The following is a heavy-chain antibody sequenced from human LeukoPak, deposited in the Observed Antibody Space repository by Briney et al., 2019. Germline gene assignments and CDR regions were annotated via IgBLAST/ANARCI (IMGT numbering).Heavy chain of an antibody. J-gene: IGHJ3*01. CDR2: NARNGTST. D-gene: IGHD6-13*01. V-gene: IGHV3-74*01. Sequence: GGSQRLSCAASGFTITTYWLHWFRHAPGKGLGWVSRNARNGTSTTYADSVKGRFTISRDNAKNTLYLQMNSLRAEDTAVYYCARDQYSSTWYRGAFDVWGQGTMVSVSS. CDR3: ARDQYSSTWYRGAFDV. CDR1: GFTITTYW.